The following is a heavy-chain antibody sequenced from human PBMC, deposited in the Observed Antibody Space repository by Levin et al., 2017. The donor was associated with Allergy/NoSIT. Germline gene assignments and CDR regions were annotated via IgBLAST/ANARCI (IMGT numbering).Heavy chain of an antibody. CDR3: ASLYCSSTSCSPSVDYYYYMDV. V-gene: IGHV1-69*13. D-gene: IGHD2-2*01. J-gene: IGHJ6*03. CDR1: GGTFSSYA. Sequence: SVKVSCKASGGTFSSYAISWVRQAPGQGLEWMGGIIPIFGTANYAQKFQGRVTITADESTSTAYMELSSLRSEDTAVYYCASLYCSSTSCSPSVDYYYYMDVWGKGTTVTVSS. CDR2: IIPIFGTA.